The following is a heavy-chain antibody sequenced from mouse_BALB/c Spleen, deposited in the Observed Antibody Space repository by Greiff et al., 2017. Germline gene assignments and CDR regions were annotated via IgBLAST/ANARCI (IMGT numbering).Heavy chain of an antibody. V-gene: IGHV5-17*02. J-gene: IGHJ3*01. D-gene: IGHD2-14*01. Sequence: EVKLVESGGGLVQPGGSRKLSCAASGFTFSSFGMHWVRQAPEKGLEWVAYISSGSSTIYYADTVKGRFTISRDNPKNTLFLQMTSLRSEDTAMYYCARGRYDWAWFAYWGQGTLVTVSA. CDR3: ARGRYDWAWFAY. CDR1: GFTFSSFG. CDR2: ISSGSSTI.